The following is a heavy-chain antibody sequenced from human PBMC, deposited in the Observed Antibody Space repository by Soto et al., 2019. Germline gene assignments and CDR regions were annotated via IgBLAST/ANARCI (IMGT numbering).Heavy chain of an antibody. J-gene: IGHJ6*02. V-gene: IGHV3-23*01. CDR2: ISGSGGST. Sequence: GGSLRLSCAASGFTFSSYAMSWVRQAPGKGLEWVSAISGSGGSTYYADSVKGRFTISRDNSKNTLYLQMNSLRAEDTAVYYCAGGVVPAAVVGVYYYYGMDVWGQGTTVTVSS. CDR1: GFTFSSYA. D-gene: IGHD2-2*01. CDR3: AGGVVPAAVVGVYYYYGMDV.